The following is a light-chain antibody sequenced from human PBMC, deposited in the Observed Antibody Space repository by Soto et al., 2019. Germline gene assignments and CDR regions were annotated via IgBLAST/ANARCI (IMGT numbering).Light chain of an antibody. V-gene: IGKV3D-15*01. J-gene: IGKJ5*01. CDR2: GAS. Sequence: EIVMTQSPATLSVSPGERATLSCRASQSVSSSLAWYQQKPGQAPRLLIYGASTRATGIPARFSGSGSGTEFTLTISSLQSEDFAVYHCQQYNNWPAIPFGQRRRPAIK. CDR1: QSVSSS. CDR3: QQYNNWPAIP.